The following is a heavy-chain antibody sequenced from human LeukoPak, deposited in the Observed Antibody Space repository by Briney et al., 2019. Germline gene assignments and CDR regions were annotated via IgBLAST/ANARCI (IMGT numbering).Heavy chain of an antibody. CDR1: GYTFTGYY. CDR3: ARVYSSSWYFDY. V-gene: IGHV1-46*01. J-gene: IGHJ4*02. Sequence: ASVKVSCKASGYTFTGYYMHWVRQAPGQGLEWMGIINPSGGSTSYAQKFQGRVTMSRDTSTSTVYMELSSLRSEDTAVYYCARVYSSSWYFDYWGQGTLVTVSS. D-gene: IGHD6-13*01. CDR2: INPSGGST.